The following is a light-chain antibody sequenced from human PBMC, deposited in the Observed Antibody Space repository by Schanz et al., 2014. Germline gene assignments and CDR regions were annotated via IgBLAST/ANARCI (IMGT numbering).Light chain of an antibody. CDR1: SSDVGGYNS. Sequence: QSALTQPASVSGSPGQSITISCTGTSSDVGGYNSVSWYQQHPGKAPKLMIYDVSDRPSGVSNRFSGSKSGNTASLTISGLQAEDEADYYCCSYVGHSTVLFGGGTKLTVL. J-gene: IGLJ2*01. CDR3: CSYVGHSTVL. CDR2: DVS. V-gene: IGLV2-14*03.